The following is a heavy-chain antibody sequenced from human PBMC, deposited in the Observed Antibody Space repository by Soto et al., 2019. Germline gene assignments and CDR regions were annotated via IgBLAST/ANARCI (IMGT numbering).Heavy chain of an antibody. Sequence: QVQLVQSGAEVKKPGASVKVSCKASGYTFTNYAMHWVRQAPGQRLEWMGWINVGNGNTKYSQKFQGRVTIGRDTSASTAYMELSSLRSEDTALYYCARGKNDCGINWFDPWGQGTLVTVSS. CDR1: GYTFTNYA. CDR3: ARGKNDCGINWFDP. V-gene: IGHV1-3*01. J-gene: IGHJ5*02. D-gene: IGHD4-17*01. CDR2: INVGNGNT.